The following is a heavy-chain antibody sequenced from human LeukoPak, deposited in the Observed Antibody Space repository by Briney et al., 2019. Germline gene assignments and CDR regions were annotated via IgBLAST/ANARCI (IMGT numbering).Heavy chain of an antibody. J-gene: IGHJ6*02. V-gene: IGHV4-4*02. CDR1: GGSISSSNW. CDR2: IYHSGST. Sequence: SGTLSLTCAVSGGSISSSNWWSWVRQPPGKGLEWIGEIYHSGSTNYNPSLKSRVTISVDTSKNQFSLKLSSVTAADTAVYYCARDPSAVAGTFHGMDVWGQGTTVTVSS. CDR3: ARDPSAVAGTFHGMDV. D-gene: IGHD6-19*01.